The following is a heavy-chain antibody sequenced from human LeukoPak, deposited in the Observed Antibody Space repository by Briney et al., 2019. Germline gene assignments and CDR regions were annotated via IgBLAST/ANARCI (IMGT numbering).Heavy chain of an antibody. CDR3: ARTGTTFDY. J-gene: IGHJ4*02. Sequence: GGSLRLSCAASGFTFSSYAMSWVRQAPGKGLEWVANIKQDGSEKYYVDSVKGRFTISRDNAKNSLYLQMNSLRAEDTAVYYCARTGTTFDYWGQGTLATVSS. CDR2: IKQDGSEK. V-gene: IGHV3-7*01. D-gene: IGHD4-11*01. CDR1: GFTFSSYA.